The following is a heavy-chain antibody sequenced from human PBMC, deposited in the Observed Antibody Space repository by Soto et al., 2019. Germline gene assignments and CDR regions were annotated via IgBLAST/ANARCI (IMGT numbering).Heavy chain of an antibody. J-gene: IGHJ6*03. D-gene: IGHD6-6*01. Sequence: SETLSLTCSFSGDSVTSHYLTWIRQSPEKGLEWIGYMHYTGFSHYNPSLKSRLTISVDRSKNQFTLKLTSVTAADTAVYYCAKSSQLYYYYMDVWGKGTTVTVSS. CDR2: MHYTGFS. CDR3: AKSSQLYYYYMDV. CDR1: GDSVTSHY. V-gene: IGHV4-59*02.